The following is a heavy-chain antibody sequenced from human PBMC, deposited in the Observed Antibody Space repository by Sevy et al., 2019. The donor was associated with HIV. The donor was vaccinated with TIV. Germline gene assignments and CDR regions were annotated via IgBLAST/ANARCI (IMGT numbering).Heavy chain of an antibody. CDR2: IYPGGNS. CDR1: GGSISSYY. J-gene: IGHJ4*02. D-gene: IGHD3-10*01. V-gene: IGHV4-4*07. CDR3: ARDYRYYFHGSGRHYLDY. Sequence: SETLSLTCTVSGGSISSYYWSWIRQPAGKGLEWIGRIYPGGNSNYNPSLKSRVTMSVDTSKNQFSLRLSSVTAADTAVYYCARDYRYYFHGSGRHYLDYWGQGTLVTVSS.